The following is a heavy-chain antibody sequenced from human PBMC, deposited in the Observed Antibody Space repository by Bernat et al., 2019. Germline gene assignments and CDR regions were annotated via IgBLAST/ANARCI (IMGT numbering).Heavy chain of an antibody. CDR3: ARGGLSKTPADQ. CDR1: GFTFSNHW. D-gene: IGHD3/OR15-3a*01. J-gene: IGHJ5*02. V-gene: IGHV3-7*01. Sequence: EVQLVESGGDWVQPGGSLRLSCVASGFTFSNHWMTWVRQAPGKGLEWVANINEGGSVEHYLDSVKGRLTISRDNAKNSLYLQMNSLRGEETAVYYCARGGLSKTPADQWGQGTLVTVSS. CDR2: INEGGSVE.